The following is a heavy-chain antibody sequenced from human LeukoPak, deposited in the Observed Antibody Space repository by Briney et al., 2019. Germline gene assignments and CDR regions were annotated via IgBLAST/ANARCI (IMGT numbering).Heavy chain of an antibody. J-gene: IGHJ5*02. CDR1: GYSFTSYW. CDR3: AIIRGTILASWFDP. V-gene: IGHV5-51*01. Sequence: GESLQISCQGSGYSFTSYWIGWVRRMPGKGLEWMGIIYPGDSDTRYSPSFQGQVTISADKSISTAYLQWSSLKASDTAMYYCAIIRGTILASWFDPWGQGTLVTVSS. CDR2: IYPGDSDT. D-gene: IGHD3-3*01.